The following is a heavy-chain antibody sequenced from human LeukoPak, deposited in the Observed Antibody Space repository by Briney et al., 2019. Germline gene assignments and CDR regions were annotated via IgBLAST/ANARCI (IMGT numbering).Heavy chain of an antibody. V-gene: IGHV3-21*01. Sequence: GGSLRLSCAASGFTFSTYSMNWVRQAPGKGLEWVSSISSSSSSIYYADSVKGRFTISRDNAENSLYLQMNSLRAEDTAVYYCARASKTYCSGGICYTFDYWGQGTLVTVSS. J-gene: IGHJ4*02. CDR2: ISSSSSSI. CDR3: ARASKTYCSGGICYTFDY. D-gene: IGHD2-15*01. CDR1: GFTFSTYS.